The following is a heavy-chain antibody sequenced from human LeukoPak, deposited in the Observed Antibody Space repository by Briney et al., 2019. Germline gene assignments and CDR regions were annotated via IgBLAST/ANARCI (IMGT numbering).Heavy chain of an antibody. V-gene: IGHV4-59*11. Sequence: SETLSLTCTVSGGSISSHYWSCIRQPPGKGLEWIGYIYYSGSTNYNPSLKSRVTISVDTSKNQFSLKLSSVTAADTAVYYCARAYDFWSGYYPSVSFDYWGQGTLVTVSS. CDR1: GGSISSHY. J-gene: IGHJ4*02. D-gene: IGHD3-3*01. CDR3: ARAYDFWSGYYPSVSFDY. CDR2: IYYSGST.